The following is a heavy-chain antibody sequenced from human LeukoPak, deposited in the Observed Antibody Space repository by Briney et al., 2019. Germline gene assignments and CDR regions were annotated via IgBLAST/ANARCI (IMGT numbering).Heavy chain of an antibody. CDR2: FYYTGSGST. D-gene: IGHD3-10*01. Sequence: PGEGHAMIPQFYYTGSGSTYYNPSLKSRVPVSVDTSKNQFSLKMSSVTAADTAVYYCASLAGSGKYYYYMDVWGKGTTVTVSS. J-gene: IGHJ6*03. V-gene: IGHV4-59*05. CDR3: ASLAGSGKYYYYMDV.